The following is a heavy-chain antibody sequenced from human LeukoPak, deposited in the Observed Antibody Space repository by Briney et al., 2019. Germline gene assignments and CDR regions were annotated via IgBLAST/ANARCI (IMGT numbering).Heavy chain of an antibody. CDR3: ARDLYRIVVVPHYFDY. V-gene: IGHV3-21*01. CDR2: ISSSSSYI. CDR1: GFTFSSYS. D-gene: IGHD3-22*01. Sequence: GGSLRLSCAVSGFTFSSYSINWVRQAPGKGLEWVSSISSSSSYIYYADSVKGRFTISRDNAKNSLFLQMNSLRAEDTAVYYCARDLYRIVVVPHYFDYWGQGTLVTVSS. J-gene: IGHJ4*02.